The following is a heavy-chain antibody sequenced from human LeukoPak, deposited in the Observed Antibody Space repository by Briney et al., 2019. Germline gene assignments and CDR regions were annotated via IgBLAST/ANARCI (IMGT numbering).Heavy chain of an antibody. CDR1: GYTFTSYY. D-gene: IGHD6-6*01. J-gene: IGHJ4*02. CDR3: ARDPGEYSSSSIFDY. CDR2: INPSGGST. Sequence: GASVKVSCKASGYTFTSYYMHWVRQAPGQGLEWMGIINPSGGSTSYAQKFQGRVTMTRDMSTSTVYMELSSLRSEDTAVYYCARDPGEYSSSSIFDYWGQGTLVTVSS. V-gene: IGHV1-46*01.